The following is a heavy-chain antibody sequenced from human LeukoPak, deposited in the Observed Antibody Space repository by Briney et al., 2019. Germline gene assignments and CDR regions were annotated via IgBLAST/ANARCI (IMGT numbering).Heavy chain of an antibody. V-gene: IGHV4-39*07. D-gene: IGHD3-9*01. Sequence: SETLSLTCTVSGGSISSSSYYWGWIRQPPGKGLEWIGSIYYSGSTYYNPSLKSRVTISVDTSKNQFSLKLSSVTAADTAAYYCARDRRGYFDWLLFYFDYWGQGTLVTVSS. CDR2: IYYSGST. CDR3: ARDRRGYFDWLLFYFDY. J-gene: IGHJ4*02. CDR1: GGSISSSSYY.